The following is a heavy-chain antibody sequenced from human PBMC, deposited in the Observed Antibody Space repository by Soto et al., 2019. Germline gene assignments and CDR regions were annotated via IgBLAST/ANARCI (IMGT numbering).Heavy chain of an antibody. CDR1: GYTFTSYD. Sequence: QVQLVQSGAEVKKPGASVKVSCKASGYTFTSYDINWVRQATGQGLEWMGWMNPNSGNTGYAQKFQGRCPMTKNTSIRTAYLDLSSLGSGGAARAFWARLVPSSDFWSGSLIGGVGQRGFDPWGQGTLVTVSS. J-gene: IGHJ5*02. CDR3: ARLVPSSDFWSGSLIGGVGQRGFDP. CDR2: MNPNSGNT. D-gene: IGHD3-3*01. V-gene: IGHV1-8*01.